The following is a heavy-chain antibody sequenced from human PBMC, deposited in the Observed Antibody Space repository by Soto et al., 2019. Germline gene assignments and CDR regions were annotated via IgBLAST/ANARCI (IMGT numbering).Heavy chain of an antibody. V-gene: IGHV3-9*01. CDR2: ISWNSGSI. CDR1: GFTFDDYA. D-gene: IGHD2-2*01. CDR3: AKDIASRDCSSTSCYGGLDY. J-gene: IGHJ4*02. Sequence: EVQLVVSGGGLVQPGRSLRLSCAASGFTFDDYAMHWVRQAPGKGLEWVSGISWNSGSIGYADSVKGRFTISRDNAKNSLYLQMNSLRAEDTALYYCAKDIASRDCSSTSCYGGLDYWGQGTLVTVSS.